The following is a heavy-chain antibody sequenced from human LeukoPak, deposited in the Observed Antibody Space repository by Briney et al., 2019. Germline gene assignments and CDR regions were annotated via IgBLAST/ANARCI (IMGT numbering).Heavy chain of an antibody. CDR1: GFTFSSYG. D-gene: IGHD6-13*01. CDR2: ISYDGSNK. CDR3: AHERYSSSWYDY. V-gene: IGHV3-30*03. Sequence: PGGSLRLSCTASGFTFSSYGMHWVRQAPGKGLEWVAVISYDGSNKYYADSVKGRFTISRDNSKNTLYLQMNSLRAEDTAVYYCAHERYSSSWYDYWGQGTLVTVSS. J-gene: IGHJ4*02.